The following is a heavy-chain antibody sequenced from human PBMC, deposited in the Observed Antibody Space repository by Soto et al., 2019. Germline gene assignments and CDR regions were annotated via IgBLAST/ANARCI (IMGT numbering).Heavy chain of an antibody. CDR2: IDRDGSGT. CDR3: TTAFEF. V-gene: IGHV3-74*01. J-gene: IGHJ4*02. Sequence: GGSLRLSCAASGFTFSNFGHFWMHWVRQVPGRGLVWVSRIDRDGSGTSYADSVKGRFTISRDNAKNMLYLQMNSLRAEDTAIYYCTTAFEFWGQGDLVTVSS. CDR1: GFTFSNFGHFW.